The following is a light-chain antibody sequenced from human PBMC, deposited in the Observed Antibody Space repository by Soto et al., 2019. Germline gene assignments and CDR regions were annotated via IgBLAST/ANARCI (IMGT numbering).Light chain of an antibody. CDR2: AAS. CDR3: QQYGASPWT. V-gene: IGKV3-20*01. Sequence: EIVLTQSPGTLSLSPGERATLSCRASQSVAGSNLAWYQQKPGQAPRLLIYAASTRATGIPDRFSGSGSGTDFTLTISRLXPEDFAVYYCQQYGASPWTFGQGTTVDIK. CDR1: QSVAGSN. J-gene: IGKJ1*01.